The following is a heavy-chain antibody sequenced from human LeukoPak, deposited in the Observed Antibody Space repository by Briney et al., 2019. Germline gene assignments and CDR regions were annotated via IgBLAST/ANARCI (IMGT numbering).Heavy chain of an antibody. V-gene: IGHV4-34*01. J-gene: IGHJ4*02. Sequence: PSETLSLTCAVYGGSFSDDYWSWIRQTPGKGFEWIEEIKHSGVSNYNPSLKSRATISVDTSKNQFSLELNSATAADTAVYFCARGGRLAPGMFEHWGQGTLVIVSS. CDR3: ARGGRLAPGMFEH. CDR2: IKHSGVS. CDR1: GGSFSDDY. D-gene: IGHD6-13*01.